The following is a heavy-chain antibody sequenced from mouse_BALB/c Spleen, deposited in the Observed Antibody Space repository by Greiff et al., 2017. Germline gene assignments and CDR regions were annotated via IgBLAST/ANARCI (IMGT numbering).Heavy chain of an antibody. CDR2: IWAGGST. V-gene: IGHV2-9*02. CDR3: ARYGNPAWFAY. D-gene: IGHD2-1*01. CDR1: GFSLTSYG. J-gene: IGHJ3*01. Sequence: QVQLQQSGPGLVQPSQSLSITCTVSGFSLTSYGVHWVRQSPGKGLEWQGVIWAGGSTNYNSALMSRLSISKDNSKSQVFLKMNSLQTDDTAMYYCARYGNPAWFAYWGQGTLVTVSA.